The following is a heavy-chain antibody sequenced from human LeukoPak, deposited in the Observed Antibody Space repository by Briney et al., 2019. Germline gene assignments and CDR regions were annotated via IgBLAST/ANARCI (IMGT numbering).Heavy chain of an antibody. Sequence: SQTLSLTCTVSGGSISSGGYYWSWIRQHPGKGLEWIGYIYYSGSTYYNPSLKSRVTISVDTSKNQFSLKLSSVTAADTTVYYCARGLIVVRYFDYWGQGTLVTVSS. V-gene: IGHV4-31*03. J-gene: IGHJ4*02. CDR1: GGSISSGGYY. D-gene: IGHD3-22*01. CDR3: ARGLIVVRYFDY. CDR2: IYYSGST.